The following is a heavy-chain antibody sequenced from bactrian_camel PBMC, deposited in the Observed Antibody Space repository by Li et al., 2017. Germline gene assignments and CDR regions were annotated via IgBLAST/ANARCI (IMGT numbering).Heavy chain of an antibody. CDR2: INSGGDST. CDR3: AADLRSTPGDLMGGDFAY. D-gene: IGHD1*01. J-gene: IGHJ6*01. CDR1: GFTFDNYA. Sequence: VQLVESGGELVHSGRSLRLSCVASGFTFDNYAMSWIRQAPGKGLEWVSSINSGGDSTYYADSVKGRFTIPRENAENTLYLQMNSLKPEDTAVYYCAADLRSTPGDLMGGDFAYWGQGTQVTVS. V-gene: IGHV3S36*01.